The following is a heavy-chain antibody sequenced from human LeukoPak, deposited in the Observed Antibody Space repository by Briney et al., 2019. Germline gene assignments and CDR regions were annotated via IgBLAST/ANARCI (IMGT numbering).Heavy chain of an antibody. D-gene: IGHD7-27*01. CDR1: GGSISSYY. J-gene: IGHJ4*02. V-gene: IGHV4-59*01. Sequence: SETLSLTCTVSGGSISSYYWSWIRQPPGKGLEWIGYIYYSGSTNYNPSLKSRVTISVDTSKNQFSLKLSSVTAADTAVYYCARAVWGQIFDYWGQGPLVTVSS. CDR2: IYYSGST. CDR3: ARAVWGQIFDY.